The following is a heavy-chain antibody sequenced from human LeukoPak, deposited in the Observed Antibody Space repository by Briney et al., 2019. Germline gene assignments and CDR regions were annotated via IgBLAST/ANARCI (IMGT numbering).Heavy chain of an antibody. D-gene: IGHD3-16*01. J-gene: IGHJ4*02. V-gene: IGHV3-23*01. CDR1: GFTFSSYA. CDR2: ISTSGGTT. CDR3: ATDGGRGLHDY. Sequence: GGSLRLSCAASGFTFSSYAMSWVRQAPGKGLEWVSSISTSGGTTYYADSVRGRFTISRDNSKNTLYLQMNSLRSEDTAVYYCATDGGRGLHDYWGQGTLVTVSS.